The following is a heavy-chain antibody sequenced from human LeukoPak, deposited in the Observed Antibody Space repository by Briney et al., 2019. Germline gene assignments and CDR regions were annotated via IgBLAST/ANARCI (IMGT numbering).Heavy chain of an antibody. V-gene: IGHV1-18*01. CDR3: ARGDLEWEPDPNWFDP. CDR1: GYTFTSYV. D-gene: IGHD1-26*01. CDR2: ISAYNGNT. Sequence: GASVKVSCKASGYTFTSYVISWVRQAPGQGLEWMGWISAYNGNTNYAQKLQGRVTMTTDTSTSTAYMELRSLRSDDTAVYYCARGDLEWEPDPNWFDPWGQGTLVTVSS. J-gene: IGHJ5*02.